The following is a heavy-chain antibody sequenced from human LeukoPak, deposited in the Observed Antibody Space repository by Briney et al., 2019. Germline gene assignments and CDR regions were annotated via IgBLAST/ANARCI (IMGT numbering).Heavy chain of an antibody. J-gene: IGHJ4*02. CDR1: GDSISAYY. D-gene: IGHD1-26*01. Sequence: SETLSLTCTVSGDSISAYYWSWVRQPPGQGLEWIAFVHKTGSINYNPSLKSRATISMDTSNSQLSLHVNSVTAADTAIYYCTKYGGSPANYFDSWGPGTLVTVPP. CDR3: TKYGGSPANYFDS. CDR2: VHKTGSI. V-gene: IGHV4-59*08.